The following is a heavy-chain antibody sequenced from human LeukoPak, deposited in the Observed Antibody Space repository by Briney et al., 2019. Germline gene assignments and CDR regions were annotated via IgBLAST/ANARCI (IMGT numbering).Heavy chain of an antibody. Sequence: GGSLRLSCAASGFTFTTYWMHWVRQAPGKGLVWVSGISGSGDNTYYADSVKGRFTISRDNSKNTLYVQVNSLGTEDTAAYYCAKGSYYDSSGSFYFDYWGQGTLVTVSS. J-gene: IGHJ4*02. CDR1: GFTFTTYW. CDR2: ISGSGDNT. D-gene: IGHD3-22*01. V-gene: IGHV3-23*01. CDR3: AKGSYYDSSGSFYFDY.